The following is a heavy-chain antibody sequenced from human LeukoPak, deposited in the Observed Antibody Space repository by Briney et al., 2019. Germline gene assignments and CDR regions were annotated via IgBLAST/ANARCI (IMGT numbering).Heavy chain of an antibody. V-gene: IGHV4-59*08. CDR1: GASISSSY. J-gene: IGHJ6*02. CDR2: IYYSGST. D-gene: IGHD1-14*01. CDR3: ARTTQNYHGIDV. Sequence: PSETLSLTCTVSGASISSSYWSWLRQPPGKGLEWIGYIYYSGSTNYNPSLKSRVTISVDTSKNQFSLKLSSVTAADTAVYYCARTTQNYHGIDVWGQGTTVTVSS.